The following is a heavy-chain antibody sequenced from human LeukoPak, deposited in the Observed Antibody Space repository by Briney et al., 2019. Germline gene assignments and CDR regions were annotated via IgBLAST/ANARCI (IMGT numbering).Heavy chain of an antibody. CDR2: IKQDGSEK. D-gene: IGHD5-24*01. J-gene: IGHJ4*02. V-gene: IGHV3-7*01. Sequence: PGGSLRLSCVASGLTFGSYAMGWVRQASGKGLEWVANIKQDGSEKYYVDSVKGRFTISRDNAKNSLYLQMNSLRAEDTAVYYCAREVVEMATIGVSDYWGQGTLVTVSS. CDR1: GLTFGSYA. CDR3: AREVVEMATIGVSDY.